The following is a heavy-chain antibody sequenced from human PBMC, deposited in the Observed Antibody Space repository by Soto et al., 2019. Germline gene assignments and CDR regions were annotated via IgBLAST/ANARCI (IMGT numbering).Heavy chain of an antibody. D-gene: IGHD3-22*01. Sequence: QVQLQESGPGLVKPSETLSLTCTVSGDSVTSGSYYWSWIRQPPGKGLEWIGCIFYTETTKYHPSLKSRVTLSVDTSKNQFSLKLSSVTAADTAVYYCARGHNYYDSSGYYGDWGQGTLVTVSS. CDR2: IFYTETT. CDR3: ARGHNYYDSSGYYGD. CDR1: GDSVTSGSYY. V-gene: IGHV4-61*01. J-gene: IGHJ4*02.